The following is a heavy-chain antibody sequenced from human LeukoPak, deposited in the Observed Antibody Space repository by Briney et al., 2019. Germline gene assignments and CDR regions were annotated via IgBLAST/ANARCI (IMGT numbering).Heavy chain of an antibody. V-gene: IGHV4-30-2*01. CDR2: IYHRGST. CDR1: RGSISRGGYS. CDR3: ARDQVDYDIPDHFDY. Sequence: SQTLSLTCAVSRGSISRGGYSWSWIRQPRGRGLEWSGYIYHRGSTYYNPSLKSRVTLSVDRSKNQFSLKLSSVTAADTAVYYRARDQVDYDIPDHFDYWGKGTLVAVSS. J-gene: IGHJ4*02. D-gene: IGHD3-22*01.